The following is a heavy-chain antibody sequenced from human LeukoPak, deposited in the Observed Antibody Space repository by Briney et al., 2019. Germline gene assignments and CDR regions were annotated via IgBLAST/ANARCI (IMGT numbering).Heavy chain of an antibody. CDR2: ISGSGGST. CDR1: GFTFSSYA. Sequence: GGSLRLSCAASGFTFSSYAMSWVRQAPGKGLEWVSAISGSGGSTYYADSVKGRFTISRDNAKNSLYLQMNSLRAEDTAVYYCARDPAANYYGSGTYYISFDLWGRGTLVTVSS. J-gene: IGHJ2*01. V-gene: IGHV3-23*01. D-gene: IGHD3-10*01. CDR3: ARDPAANYYGSGTYYISFDL.